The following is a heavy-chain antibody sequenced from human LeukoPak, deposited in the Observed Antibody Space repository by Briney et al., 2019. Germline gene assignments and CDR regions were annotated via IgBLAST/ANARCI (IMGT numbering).Heavy chain of an antibody. J-gene: IGHJ3*02. CDR3: ARGVGSFGDDPRDALDI. Sequence: PSETLSLTCTVSGGSISSYYWSWIRQPAGMGLEWIGRIHTTGSTNYNPSLKSRVTMSVDMSKKQFSLKLTSVTAADTAVYFCARGVGSFGDDPRDALDIWGQGTMVTVSS. CDR2: IHTTGST. V-gene: IGHV4-4*07. D-gene: IGHD4-17*01. CDR1: GGSISSYY.